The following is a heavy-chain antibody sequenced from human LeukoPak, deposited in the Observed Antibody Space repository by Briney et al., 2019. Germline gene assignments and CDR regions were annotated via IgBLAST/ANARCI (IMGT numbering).Heavy chain of an antibody. V-gene: IGHV3-30*04. CDR1: GFTFSSYA. D-gene: IGHD3-22*01. CDR2: ISYDGSNK. Sequence: GGSLRLSCAASGFTFSSYAMHWVRQAPGKGLEWVAVISYDGSNKYYADSVKGRFTISRDNSKNTLYLQMNSLRAEDTAVYYCARGGYYYDSSGFDAFDIWGQGTMVTVSS. CDR3: ARGGYYYDSSGFDAFDI. J-gene: IGHJ3*02.